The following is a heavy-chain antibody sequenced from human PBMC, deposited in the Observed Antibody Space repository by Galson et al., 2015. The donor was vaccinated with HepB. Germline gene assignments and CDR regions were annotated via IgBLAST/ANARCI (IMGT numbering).Heavy chain of an antibody. Sequence: SVKVSCKASGYTFTGYHIHWVRQAPGQGLEWMGRINPNSGDTNYAQKFQGRVTMTRDTSISTAYMELSRLTSDDTAVHFCASFGVPYIWGQGTLVTVSS. CDR3: ASFGVPYI. CDR2: INPNSGDT. D-gene: IGHD3-3*01. J-gene: IGHJ3*02. V-gene: IGHV1-2*06. CDR1: GYTFTGYH.